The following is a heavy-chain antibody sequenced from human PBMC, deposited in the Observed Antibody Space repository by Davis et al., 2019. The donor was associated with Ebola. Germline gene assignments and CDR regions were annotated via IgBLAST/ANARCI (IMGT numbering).Heavy chain of an antibody. D-gene: IGHD3-3*01. CDR3: ARDVRITIFGSMEGNWFDP. Sequence: PGGSLRLSCAASGFTFSSYSMNWVRQAPGKGLEWVSYISSSSSTIYYADSVKGRFTISRDNAKNSLYLQMNSLRDEDTAVYYCARDVRITIFGSMEGNWFDPWGQGTLVTVSS. CDR2: ISSSSSTI. V-gene: IGHV3-48*02. J-gene: IGHJ5*02. CDR1: GFTFSSYS.